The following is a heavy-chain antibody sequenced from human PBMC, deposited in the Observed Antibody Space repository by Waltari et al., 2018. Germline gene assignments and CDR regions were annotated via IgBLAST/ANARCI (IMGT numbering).Heavy chain of an antibody. V-gene: IGHV1-58*02. CDR3: AADRAQQLVL. Sequence: QMQLVQSGPEVKKPGTSVTVSCTASGFTFTSSAMQWVRQARGQRLELIGWSGVGSGNTNYAQKFQERVTITRDMSTSTAYMELSSLRSEDTSVYYCAADRAQQLVLWGQGTLVTVSS. CDR2: SGVGSGNT. J-gene: IGHJ4*02. CDR1: GFTFTSSA. D-gene: IGHD6-13*01.